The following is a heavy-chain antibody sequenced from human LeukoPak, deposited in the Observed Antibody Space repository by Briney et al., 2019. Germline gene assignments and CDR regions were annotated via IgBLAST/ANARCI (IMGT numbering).Heavy chain of an antibody. J-gene: IGHJ6*03. V-gene: IGHV3-30*04. D-gene: IGHD2-21*01. CDR2: ISYDGSNK. Sequence: GGSLRLSCAASGFTFSSYAMHWVRQAPGKGLEWVAVISYDGSNKYYADSVKGRFTISRDNSKNTLYLQMNSLRAEDTAVYYCARDQESIPDYMDVWGKGTTVTVSS. CDR1: GFTFSSYA. CDR3: ARDQESIPDYMDV.